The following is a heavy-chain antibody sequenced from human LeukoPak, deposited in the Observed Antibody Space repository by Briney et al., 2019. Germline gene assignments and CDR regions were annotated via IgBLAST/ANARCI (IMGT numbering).Heavy chain of an antibody. CDR2: ISGSGGST. CDR1: GFTFSSYA. V-gene: IGHV3-23*01. Sequence: GGSLRLSCAASGFTFSSYAMSWVRQAPGKGLEWVSAISGSGGSTYYVDSVKGRFTISRDNSKNTLYLQMNSLRAEDTAVYYCAKTTYGGYGLVADYWGQGTLVTVSS. CDR3: AKTTYGGYGLVADY. D-gene: IGHD5-12*01. J-gene: IGHJ4*02.